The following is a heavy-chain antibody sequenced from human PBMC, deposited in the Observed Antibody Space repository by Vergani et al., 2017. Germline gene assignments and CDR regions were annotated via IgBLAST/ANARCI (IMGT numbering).Heavy chain of an antibody. CDR2: INAGNGNT. CDR3: ARGPTIFGVVTALFVY. D-gene: IGHD3-3*01. Sequence: QVQLVQSGAEVKKPGASVKVSCKASGYTFTSYAMHWVRQAPGQRLEWMGWINAGNGNTKYSQKLQGRVTITRDTSASTAYMELSSLRSEDTAVYYCARGPTIFGVVTALFVYWGQGTLVTVSS. J-gene: IGHJ4*02. CDR1: GYTFTSYA. V-gene: IGHV1-3*01.